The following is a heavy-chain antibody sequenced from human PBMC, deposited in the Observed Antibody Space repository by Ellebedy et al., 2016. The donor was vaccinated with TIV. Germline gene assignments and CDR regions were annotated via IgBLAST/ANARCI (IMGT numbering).Heavy chain of an antibody. CDR3: ARDFGSSTFDF. J-gene: IGHJ4*02. Sequence: MPSETLSLTCTVSGDSISTNLYYWGWVRQPPGKGLEWIGSIFHSGNTYYKSSLKSRVTISVDTSTNQFSLKMTSATAADTAVYYCARDFGSSTFDFWGLGTLVTVSP. CDR2: IFHSGNT. D-gene: IGHD2-15*01. V-gene: IGHV4-39*01. CDR1: GDSISTNLYY.